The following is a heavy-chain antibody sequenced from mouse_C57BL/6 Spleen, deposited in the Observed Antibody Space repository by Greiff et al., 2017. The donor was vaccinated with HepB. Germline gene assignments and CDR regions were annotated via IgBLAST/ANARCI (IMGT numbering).Heavy chain of an antibody. CDR3: ARPGDYEERNAMDY. J-gene: IGHJ4*01. D-gene: IGHD2-4*01. Sequence: EVQGVESGGGLVTPGGSLKLPCAASGFTFSDYGMHWVRQAPEEGLVWVAYISSRSSPIYYADTVKGRFTISRDHAKNTLFLQMQSLRSEDRAMYYCARPGDYEERNAMDYWGQGTSVTVSS. V-gene: IGHV5-17*01. CDR2: ISSRSSPI. CDR1: GFTFSDYG.